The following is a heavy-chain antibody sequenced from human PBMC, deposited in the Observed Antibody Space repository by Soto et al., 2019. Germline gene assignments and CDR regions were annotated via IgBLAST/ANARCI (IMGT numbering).Heavy chain of an antibody. D-gene: IGHD2-15*01. J-gene: IGHJ4*02. CDR1: GVSVGSSGGG. CDR3: AHRGCSGGSCYLAWFY. CDR2: IYWDDDR. V-gene: IGHV2-5*02. Sequence: SGPRLVNPTHTLPRTCTFSGVSVGSSGGGVGWIRQPPGKALEWLELIYWDDDRRYSPSLKSRLTITKDTSKNQVVLTMTNMDPVDTGTYYCAHRGCSGGSCYLAWFYWGPGTLVT.